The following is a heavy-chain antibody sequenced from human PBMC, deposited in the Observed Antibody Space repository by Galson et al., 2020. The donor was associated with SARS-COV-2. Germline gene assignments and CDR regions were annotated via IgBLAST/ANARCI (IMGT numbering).Heavy chain of an antibody. Sequence: QAGGSLRLSCAVSGFTLRSYWMHWVRQAPGKGLVWVSRINSDGRSVNYADSVKGRFTISRDNAKNTLYLQMNSLRAEDTAVYYCAREGGNYRNFDYWGQGTLVTVSS. V-gene: IGHV3-74*01. CDR1: GFTLRSYW. D-gene: IGHD1-26*01. CDR3: AREGGNYRNFDY. CDR2: INSDGRSV. J-gene: IGHJ4*02.